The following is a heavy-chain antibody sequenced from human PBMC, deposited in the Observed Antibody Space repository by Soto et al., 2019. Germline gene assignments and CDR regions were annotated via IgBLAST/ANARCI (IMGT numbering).Heavy chain of an antibody. CDR2: IYYSGST. D-gene: IGHD3-22*01. CDR1: GGSISSYY. V-gene: IGHV4-59*01. CDR3: ARFSSGYSGTFDY. Sequence: PSETLSLTCTVSGGSISSYYWSWIRQPPGKGLEWIGYIYYSGSTNYNPSLKSRVTISVDTSKNQFSLKLSSVTAADTAVYYCARFSSGYSGTFDYWGQGTLVTV. J-gene: IGHJ4*02.